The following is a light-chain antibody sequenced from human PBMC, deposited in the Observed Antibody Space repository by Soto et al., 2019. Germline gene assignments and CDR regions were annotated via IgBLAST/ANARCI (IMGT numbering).Light chain of an antibody. V-gene: IGLV1-40*01. CDR1: SSNIGAGYD. CDR3: QSYDVRLSAVV. J-gene: IGLJ2*01. CDR2: GNK. Sequence: QSVLTQPPSVSGAPGQRVTISCTGSSSNIGAGYDVHWYQQLPGTAPKLLMFGNKNRPSGVSDRFSGSRSDTSASLAITGLQAEDEADYYCQSYDVRLSAVVFGGGTQLTVL.